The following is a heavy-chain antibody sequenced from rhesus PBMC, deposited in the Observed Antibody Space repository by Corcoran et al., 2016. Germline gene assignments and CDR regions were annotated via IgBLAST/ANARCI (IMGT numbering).Heavy chain of an antibody. Sequence: QVQLQESGPAVVKPSETLSLTCAVSGDSIGSSNWWVWIRQSPGKGMEWIVRLQGGAGTTEYSPSLESRCTISKGTSKNHFLLKIRSVTAADTAFYFWAKRVYGSLYGVDSWGQGVGVTVSS. CDR3: AKRVYGSLYGVDS. CDR1: GDSIGSSNW. CDR2: LQGGAGTT. V-gene: IGHV4-93*01. J-gene: IGHJ6*01. D-gene: IGHD4-4*01.